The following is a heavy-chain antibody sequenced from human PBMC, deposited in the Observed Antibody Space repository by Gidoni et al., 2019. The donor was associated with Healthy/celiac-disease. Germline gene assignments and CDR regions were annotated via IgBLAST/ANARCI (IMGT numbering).Heavy chain of an antibody. J-gene: IGHJ4*02. CDR3: ARERGIVGAPDPFDY. V-gene: IGHV1-69*12. CDR1: GGTFSSYA. D-gene: IGHD1-26*01. Sequence: QVQLVQSGAAVKKPGSSVKVSCQASGGTFSSYAISWVRQAPGQGLEWMGGSIPIFGTANYAQKFQGRVTITADESTSTAYMELSSLRSEDTAVYYCARERGIVGAPDPFDYWGQGTLVTVSS. CDR2: SIPIFGTA.